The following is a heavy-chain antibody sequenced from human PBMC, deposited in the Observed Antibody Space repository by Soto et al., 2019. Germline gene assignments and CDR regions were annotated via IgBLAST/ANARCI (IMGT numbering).Heavy chain of an antibody. Sequence: PSQTLSLTCAISGDSVSSNSAAWNWIRQSPSRGLEWLGRTYYRSKWYNDYAVSVKSRITINPDTSKNQFSLQLNSVTPEDTAVYYCARVQYSSSWYFSYGMDVWGQGITVTV. J-gene: IGHJ6*02. D-gene: IGHD6-13*01. CDR2: TYYRSKWYN. V-gene: IGHV6-1*01. CDR1: GDSVSSNSAA. CDR3: ARVQYSSSWYFSYGMDV.